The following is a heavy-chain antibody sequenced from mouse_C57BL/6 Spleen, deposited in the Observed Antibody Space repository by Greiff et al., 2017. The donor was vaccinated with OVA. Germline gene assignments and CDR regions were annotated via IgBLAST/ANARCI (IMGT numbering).Heavy chain of an antibody. CDR2: ISYDGSN. Sequence: VQLQQSGPGLVKPSQSLSLTCSVTGYSITSGYYWNWIRQFPGNKLEWMGYISYDGSNNYNPSLKNRISITRDTSKNQFFLKLNSVTTEDTATYDCARGGDDGYYEDAMDYWGQGTSVTVSS. CDR3: ARGGDDGYYEDAMDY. J-gene: IGHJ4*01. CDR1: GYSITSGYY. D-gene: IGHD2-3*01. V-gene: IGHV3-6*01.